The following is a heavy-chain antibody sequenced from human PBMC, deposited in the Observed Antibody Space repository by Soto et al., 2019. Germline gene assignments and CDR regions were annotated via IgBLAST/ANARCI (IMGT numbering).Heavy chain of an antibody. CDR2: IFYNGST. J-gene: IGHJ6*03. CDR1: GGSVSSYH. D-gene: IGHD6-6*01. Sequence: PSETLSLTCTVPGGSVSSYHWTWIRQSPGQGLEWIGYIFYNGSTDYNPSLKSRATISLSTSKRQFSLKLTPVTAADTAVYYCAREFFWRSSSSPTFYYYLDVWGKGATVTVSS. CDR3: AREFFWRSSSSPTFYYYLDV. V-gene: IGHV4-4*08.